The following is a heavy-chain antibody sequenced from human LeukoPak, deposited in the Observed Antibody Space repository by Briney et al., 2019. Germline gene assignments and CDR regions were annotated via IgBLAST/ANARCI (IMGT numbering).Heavy chain of an antibody. CDR3: ARNYLGTGVDRVILASPVFDY. Sequence: GASVKVSCKASGYTFTSYGSSWVRQAPGQGLEEMVWISAYNGNTNYEQKLKGRVTMPTDKSTRQAYMELRSLRSDDTAVYYCARNYLGTGVDRVILASPVFDYWGQGTLVTVS. D-gene: IGHD2-8*02. CDR1: GYTFTSYG. J-gene: IGHJ4*02. CDR2: ISAYNGNT. V-gene: IGHV1-18*01.